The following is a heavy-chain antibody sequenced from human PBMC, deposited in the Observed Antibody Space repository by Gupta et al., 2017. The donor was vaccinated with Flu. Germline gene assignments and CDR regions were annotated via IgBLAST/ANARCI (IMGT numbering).Heavy chain of an antibody. CDR2: IGGSTSYT. CDR3: ARGGGYNSFDY. V-gene: IGHV3-11*05. Sequence: QVQLVESGGGLVKPGGSLRLSCAASKFSFSDHYISWIRQAPGKGLEWVSYIGGSTSYTNYADSVKGRFTISRDNAKNSLYLQMSSLRAEDTAVYYCARGGGYNSFDYWGQGTLVTVSS. J-gene: IGHJ4*02. D-gene: IGHD5-12*01. CDR1: KFSFSDHY.